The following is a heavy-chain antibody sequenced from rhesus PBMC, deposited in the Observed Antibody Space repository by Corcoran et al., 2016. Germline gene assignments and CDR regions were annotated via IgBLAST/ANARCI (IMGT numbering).Heavy chain of an antibody. Sequence: QVQLQESGPGLVQPLETLSLTCAVSGGSIRSNYWRWIPEAPGKGLVWIGVIYGSGSSTNYNPSLQRRVTLSVATSKNQLSLKLSSVTAADTAVYYCARHGVGDYFDYWGQGVLVTVSS. D-gene: IGHD2-39*01. J-gene: IGHJ4*01. CDR3: ARHGVGDYFDY. CDR1: GGSIRSNY. V-gene: IGHV4S11*01. CDR2: IYGSGSST.